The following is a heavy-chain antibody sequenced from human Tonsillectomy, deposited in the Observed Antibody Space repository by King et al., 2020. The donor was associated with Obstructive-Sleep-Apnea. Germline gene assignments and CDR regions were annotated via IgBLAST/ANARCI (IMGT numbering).Heavy chain of an antibody. Sequence: QLQESGPGLVKPSETLSLTCTASGGSINSYYWSWIRQPAGKGLEWIGRIYTSGSTNYNPSLKSRVTLSVDTSKKQFSLKLSSVSAADTAVYYCARDGSVGWFDSWGQGTLVTVSS. CDR2: IYTSGST. J-gene: IGHJ5*01. CDR1: GGSINSYY. V-gene: IGHV4-4*07. D-gene: IGHD2-15*01. CDR3: ARDGSVGWFDS.